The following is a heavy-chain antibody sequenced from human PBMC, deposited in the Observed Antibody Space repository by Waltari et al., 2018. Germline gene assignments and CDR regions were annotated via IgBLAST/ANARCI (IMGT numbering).Heavy chain of an antibody. CDR2: INPNIDDT. D-gene: IGHD6-19*01. V-gene: IGHV1-2*06. CDR3: AITPLTTGWYAEYHFHY. Sequence: QVQLVQSGAEVKKPGASVKVSCQASGDTFTNYFIHWVRQAPGQGLEWMGRINPNIDDTNYSQKFQGRVTMTRDMSITTAYMELKRLRSDDTAVYYCAITPLTTGWYAEYHFHYWGQGTLVTVSS. J-gene: IGHJ4*02. CDR1: GDTFTNYF.